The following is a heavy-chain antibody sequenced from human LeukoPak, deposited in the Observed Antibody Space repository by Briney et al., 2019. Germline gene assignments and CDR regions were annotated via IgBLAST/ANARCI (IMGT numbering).Heavy chain of an antibody. Sequence: SETLSLTCTVSGGSISSSSYYWGWIRQPPGKGLEWIGSIYYSGSTYYNPSLKSRVTISVDTSKNQFSLKLSSVTAADTAVYYCARDHYYDILTGYLSHDAFDIWGQGTMVTVSS. CDR2: IYYSGST. J-gene: IGHJ3*02. CDR1: GGSISSSSYY. V-gene: IGHV4-39*07. CDR3: ARDHYYDILTGYLSHDAFDI. D-gene: IGHD3-9*01.